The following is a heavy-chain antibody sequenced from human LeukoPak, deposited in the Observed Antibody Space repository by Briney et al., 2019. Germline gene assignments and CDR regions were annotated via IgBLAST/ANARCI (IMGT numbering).Heavy chain of an antibody. V-gene: IGHV4-59*11. CDR1: GDSIGSHY. CDR2: IFYVGST. J-gene: IGHJ3*02. CDR3: ARDYYDSRGKAFDI. Sequence: SETLSLTCTVSGDSIGSHYWSWIRQPPGKGLEWIGYIFYVGSTNYNPSLKSRVTISVDTSKNQFSLKLNSVTAADTAVYYCARDYYDSRGKAFDIWGQGTMVTVSS. D-gene: IGHD3-22*01.